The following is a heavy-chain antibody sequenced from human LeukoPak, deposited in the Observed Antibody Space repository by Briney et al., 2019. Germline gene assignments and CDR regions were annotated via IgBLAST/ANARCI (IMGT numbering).Heavy chain of an antibody. CDR2: INPNSGDT. Sequence: ASVKVSCKASGYTFTDYYMHWVRQAPGQGLEWMGWINPNSGDTNYAQKFQGRVTMTRDTSISTAYMELSRLRSDDTGVYYCARGRRDCSGGSCYWYYFDYWGQGTLVTVSS. D-gene: IGHD2-15*01. CDR1: GYTFTDYY. V-gene: IGHV1-2*02. J-gene: IGHJ4*02. CDR3: ARGRRDCSGGSCYWYYFDY.